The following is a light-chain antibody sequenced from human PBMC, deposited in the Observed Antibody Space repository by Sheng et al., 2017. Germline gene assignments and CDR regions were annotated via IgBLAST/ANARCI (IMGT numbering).Light chain of an antibody. Sequence: EIVMTQSPATLSVSPGDTATLSCRASQSISSNLAWYQQKPGQAPRLLIYGASTRATGIPARVSGSGSGTEFTLTISSLQSEDFAVYYCQQRSDWPPMYSFGQGTKLEIK. CDR1: QSISSN. CDR2: GAS. V-gene: IGKV3-15*01. J-gene: IGKJ2*03. CDR3: QQRSDWPPMYS.